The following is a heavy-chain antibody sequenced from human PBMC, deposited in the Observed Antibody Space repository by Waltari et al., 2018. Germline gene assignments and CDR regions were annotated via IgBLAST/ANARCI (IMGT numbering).Heavy chain of an antibody. CDR2: INHSGST. CDR3: ARGSLTLDY. CDR1: GGSFSGSY. V-gene: IGHV4-34*01. Sequence: QVPLQQWGAGLLKPSGTLSLTCAVFGGSFSGSYWSGIRQPPGKGLECIGEINHSGSTNYNPSLKSRVTISEDTSKNQFSLKLSSVTAADTAVYYWARGSLTLDYWGQGTLVTVSS. J-gene: IGHJ4*02.